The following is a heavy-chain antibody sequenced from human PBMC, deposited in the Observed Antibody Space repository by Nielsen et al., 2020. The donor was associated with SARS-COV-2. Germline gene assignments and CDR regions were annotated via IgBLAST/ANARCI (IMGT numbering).Heavy chain of an antibody. CDR2: INSDGSST. CDR1: AFTFSTYW. D-gene: IGHD2-21*02. V-gene: IGHV3-74*01. Sequence: GGSLRLSCAASAFTFSTYWMHWVRQAPGKGLVWVSRINSDGSSTSYADSVKGRFTISRDNAKNTLYLQMNSLRAEDTAVYYCARDRWRQKMGIDYWGQGTLVTVSS. CDR3: ARDRWRQKMGIDY. J-gene: IGHJ4*02.